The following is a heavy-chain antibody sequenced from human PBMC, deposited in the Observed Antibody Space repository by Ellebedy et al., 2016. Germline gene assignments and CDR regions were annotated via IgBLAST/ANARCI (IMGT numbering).Heavy chain of an antibody. J-gene: IGHJ5*02. D-gene: IGHD6-13*01. V-gene: IGHV1-8*02. CDR1: GYTFTSYG. CDR3: ARKGYTNSPFDP. CDR2: MNPNSGNT. Sequence: ASVKVSCKASGYTFTSYGITWVRQATGQGLEWMGWMNPNSGNTGYAQKFQGRVTMTRDASISTAYMELSSLRSEDTAVYYCARKGYTNSPFDPWGQGTLVTVSS.